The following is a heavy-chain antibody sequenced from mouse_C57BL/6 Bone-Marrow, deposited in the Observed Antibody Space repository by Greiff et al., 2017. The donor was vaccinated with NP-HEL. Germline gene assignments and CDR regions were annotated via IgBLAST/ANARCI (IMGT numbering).Heavy chain of an antibody. D-gene: IGHD1-1*01. CDR3: ARYYYYGSSFAY. J-gene: IGHJ3*01. CDR1: GYTFTSYW. V-gene: IGHV1-52*01. Sequence: QVQLQQPGAELVRPGSSVKLSCKASGYTFTSYWMHWVKQRPIQGLEWIGNIDPSDSETHYNQKFKDKATLTVDKSSSTAYMQLSSLTSEDSAVYYCARYYYYGSSFAYWGQGTLVTVSA. CDR2: IDPSDSET.